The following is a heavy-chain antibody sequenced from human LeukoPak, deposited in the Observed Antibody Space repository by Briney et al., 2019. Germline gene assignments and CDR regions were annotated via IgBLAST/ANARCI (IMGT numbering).Heavy chain of an antibody. CDR1: GYNFTGYY. J-gene: IGHJ6*02. Sequence: ASVKVSCKASGYNFTGYYMHWVRQAPGQGLEWMGWINPNSGGTNYAQKFQARVTMTRDTSISTAYMELSRLRSGDTAVYYCARDVVYYYDSGGYYYYYYGMDVWGQGTTVTVSS. V-gene: IGHV1-2*02. D-gene: IGHD3-22*01. CDR3: ARDVVYYYDSGGYYYYYYGMDV. CDR2: INPNSGGT.